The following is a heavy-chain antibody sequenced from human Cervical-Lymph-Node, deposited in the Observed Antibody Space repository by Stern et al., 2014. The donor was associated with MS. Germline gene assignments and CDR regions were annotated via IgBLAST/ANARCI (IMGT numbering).Heavy chain of an antibody. V-gene: IGHV3-30*01. CDR1: GFTFSSYA. J-gene: IGHJ4*02. CDR3: ARERVVTRVGPFDY. Sequence: QVQLVQSGGGVVQPGRSLRLSCAASGFTFSSYAMHWVRQAPGKGLEWVAVISYDGSHKYSADSVKGRFTISRDNSKNTLYLQRNSLRAEDTAVYYCARERVVTRVGPFDYWGQGTLVTVSS. CDR2: ISYDGSHK. D-gene: IGHD2-21*02.